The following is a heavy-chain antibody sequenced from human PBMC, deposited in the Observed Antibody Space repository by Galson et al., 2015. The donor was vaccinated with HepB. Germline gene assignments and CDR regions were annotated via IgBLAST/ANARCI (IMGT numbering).Heavy chain of an antibody. V-gene: IGHV1-2*06. CDR1: GYTFTGYY. Sequence: SGYTFTGYYMHWVRQAPGQGLEWMGRINPNSGGTNYAQKFQGRVTMTRDTSISTAYMELSRLRSDDTAVYYCARAPYCSGGSCYRRQPFDYWGQGTLVTVSS. J-gene: IGHJ4*02. CDR2: INPNSGGT. CDR3: ARAPYCSGGSCYRRQPFDY. D-gene: IGHD2-15*01.